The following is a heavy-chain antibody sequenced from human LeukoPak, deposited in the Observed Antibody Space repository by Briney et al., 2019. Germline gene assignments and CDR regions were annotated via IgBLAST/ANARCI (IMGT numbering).Heavy chain of an antibody. CDR1: GYTFTSYD. CDR2: MNPNSGNT. V-gene: IGHV1-8*01. CDR3: ARDRGFSRYFDY. D-gene: IGHD3-22*01. J-gene: IGHJ4*02. Sequence: ASVKVSCKASGYTFTSYDINWVRQATGQGLEWMGWMNPNSGNTGYAQKFQGRVTMTRNTSISTAYMELSSLRSEDTAVYYCARDRGFSRYFDYWGQGTLVTVSS.